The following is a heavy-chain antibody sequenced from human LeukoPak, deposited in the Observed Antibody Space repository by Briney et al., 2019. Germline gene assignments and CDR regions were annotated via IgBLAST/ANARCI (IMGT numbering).Heavy chain of an antibody. Sequence: SETLSLTCTVSGGSISSYYWSWIRQPPGKGLEWIGYIYYSGSTNYNPSLKSRVTISVDTSKNQFSLKLSSVTAADTAVYYCATGGSLYSSSWYSSAFDIWGQGTMVTVSS. CDR2: IYYSGST. V-gene: IGHV4-59*01. D-gene: IGHD6-13*01. J-gene: IGHJ3*02. CDR3: ATGGSLYSSSWYSSAFDI. CDR1: GGSISSYY.